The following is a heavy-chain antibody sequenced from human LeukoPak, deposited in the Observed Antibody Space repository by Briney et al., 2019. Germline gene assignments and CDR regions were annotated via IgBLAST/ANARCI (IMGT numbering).Heavy chain of an antibody. D-gene: IGHD2-21*02. CDR1: GFTFSRYW. V-gene: IGHV3-74*01. J-gene: IGHJ3*01. Sequence: GGSLRLSCAASGFTFSRYWMHWVRQAPGKALVWVSRISHDGSSLSYADSVRGRFIISRDNAKNTLYLQMNSLRAEDTAVYFCTSLVVTDNWAFDVWGQGTTVTVSS. CDR3: TSLVVTDNWAFDV. CDR2: ISHDGSSL.